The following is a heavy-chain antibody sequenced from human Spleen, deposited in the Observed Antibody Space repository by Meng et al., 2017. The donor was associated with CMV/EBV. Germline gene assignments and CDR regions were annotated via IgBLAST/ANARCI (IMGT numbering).Heavy chain of an antibody. V-gene: IGHV3-7*01. CDR2: IKQDESET. CDR1: GFSFSSYS. D-gene: IGHD2-15*01. CDR3: AREGRDLDY. J-gene: IGHJ4*02. Sequence: GGSLRLSCAASGFSFSSYSMHWVRQAPGKGLEWVANIKQDESETYYVDSVKGRFTISRDNAKNSLFLLINSLRAEDTAVYYCAREGRDLDYWGQGTLVTVSS.